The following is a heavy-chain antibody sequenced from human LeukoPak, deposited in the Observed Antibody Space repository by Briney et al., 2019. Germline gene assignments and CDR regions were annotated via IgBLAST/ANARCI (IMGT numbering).Heavy chain of an antibody. CDR3: TRDPPVSLDYYYYYMDV. Sequence: EASVKVSCKASGYTFTGYGISWVRQAPGQGLEWMGWISAYNGNTNYPQKVQGRVTMTIDTSTSTAYMELRSLRSDDTAVYYSTRDPPVSLDYYYYYMDVWGEGTTVTVSS. J-gene: IGHJ6*03. CDR2: ISAYNGNT. D-gene: IGHD4-11*01. CDR1: GYTFTGYG. V-gene: IGHV1-18*01.